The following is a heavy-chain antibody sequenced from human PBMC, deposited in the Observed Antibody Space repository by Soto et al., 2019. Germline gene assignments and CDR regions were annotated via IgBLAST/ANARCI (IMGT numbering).Heavy chain of an antibody. CDR2: ITTTGTTI. V-gene: IGHV3-48*01. J-gene: IGHJ2*01. D-gene: IGHD3-22*01. CDR1: GFTFSTYN. CDR3: ARYYDSSGPDL. Sequence: EFQLVESGGGLVQPGGSLRLSCAASGFTFSTYNMVWVRQAPGKGLEWLSYITTTGTTIYYADSVEGRFTVSRDNAKISLYLQMNSLRAEDTAVYYCARYYDSSGPDLWGRGTLVTVSS.